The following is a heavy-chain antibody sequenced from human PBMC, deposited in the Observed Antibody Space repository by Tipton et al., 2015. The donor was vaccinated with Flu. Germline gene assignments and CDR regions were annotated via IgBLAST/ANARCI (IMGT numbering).Heavy chain of an antibody. CDR2: IDHSETA. J-gene: IGHJ6*02. CDR3: ARSFRVAVIGGLDV. Sequence: GLVKPSETLSLTCVVSGGSFSGYNAMWIRQRPGKGLEWIGEIDHSETASYTPSLRGRVTMSLDSSKQQLSLTVRSVSAADTAVYYFARSFRVAVIGGLDVWGQGTTVTVSS. V-gene: IGHV4-34*01. D-gene: IGHD2-21*01. CDR1: GGSFSGYN.